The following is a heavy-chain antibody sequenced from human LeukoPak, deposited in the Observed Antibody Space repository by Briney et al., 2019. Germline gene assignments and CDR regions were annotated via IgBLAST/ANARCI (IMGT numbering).Heavy chain of an antibody. Sequence: GGSLRLSCAASGFTFSSYSMNWVRQAPGKGLEWVSSISSSSSYIYYADSVKGRFTISRDNAKNSLYLQMNSLRAEDTAVYYCAKDSKRVLARVDYDAFDIWGQGTMVTVSS. CDR2: ISSSSSYI. CDR3: AKDSKRVLARVDYDAFDI. J-gene: IGHJ3*02. V-gene: IGHV3-21*04. D-gene: IGHD4-11*01. CDR1: GFTFSSYS.